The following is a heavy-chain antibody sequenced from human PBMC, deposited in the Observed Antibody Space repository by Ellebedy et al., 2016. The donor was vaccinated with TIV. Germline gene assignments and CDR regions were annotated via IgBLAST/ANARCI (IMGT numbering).Heavy chain of an antibody. CDR3: AKVLFAFGEFESPFDP. V-gene: IGHV3-30*02. J-gene: IGHJ5*02. CDR1: GFTFHSYG. CDR2: IRYDGSDK. D-gene: IGHD3-10*01. Sequence: GESLKISCAASGFTFHSYGMHWVRQAPGKGLEWVPFIRYDGSDKYYADSVKGRFTVSRDNSKNTLTLQMNGLRPDDTAVYYCAKVLFAFGEFESPFDPWGQGTLVIVSS.